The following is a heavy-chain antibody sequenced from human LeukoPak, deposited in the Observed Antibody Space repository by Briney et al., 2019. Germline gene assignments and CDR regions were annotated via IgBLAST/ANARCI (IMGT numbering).Heavy chain of an antibody. CDR1: GFTFSTYT. CDR2: ISSRSSYI. J-gene: IGHJ6*04. CDR3: AKDRAMDV. V-gene: IGHV3-21*01. Sequence: SGGSLRLSCAASGFTFSTYTMNWVRQAPGKGLEWVSSISSRSSYIYYADSVKGRFTISRDNAKNSLYLQMNSLRAEDTAVYHCAKDRAMDVWGKGTTVTVSS.